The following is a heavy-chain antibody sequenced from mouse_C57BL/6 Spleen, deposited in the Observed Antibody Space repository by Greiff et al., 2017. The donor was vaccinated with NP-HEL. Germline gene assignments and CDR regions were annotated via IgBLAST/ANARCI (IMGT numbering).Heavy chain of an antibody. D-gene: IGHD2-5*01. CDR3: ARSRYSNPYAMDY. V-gene: IGHV1-63*01. CDR1: GYTFTNYW. CDR2: IYPGGGYT. J-gene: IGHJ4*01. Sequence: VQLQQSGAELVRPGTSVKMSCKASGYTFTNYWIGWAKQRPGHGLEWIGDIYPGGGYTNYNEKFKGKATLTADKSSSTAYMQFSSQTSEDSAIYYCARSRYSNPYAMDYWGQGTTVTVSS.